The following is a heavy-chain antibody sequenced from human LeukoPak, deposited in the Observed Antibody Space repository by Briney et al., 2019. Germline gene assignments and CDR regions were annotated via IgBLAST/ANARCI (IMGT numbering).Heavy chain of an antibody. CDR2: ISSSSSTI. V-gene: IGHV3-48*01. J-gene: IGHJ6*02. Sequence: PGGSLRLSCAASGFTFSSYSMNWVRQAPGKGLEWVSCISSSSSTIYYADSVKGRFTISRDNAKNSLSLQMNSLRAEDTAVYYCARKEIGYYGMDVWGQGTTVTVSS. CDR3: ARKEIGYYGMDV. D-gene: IGHD5-24*01. CDR1: GFTFSSYS.